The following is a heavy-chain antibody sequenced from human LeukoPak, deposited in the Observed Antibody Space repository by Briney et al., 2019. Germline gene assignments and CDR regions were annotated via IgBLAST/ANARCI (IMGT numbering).Heavy chain of an antibody. D-gene: IGHD3-3*01. CDR1: GFTFSSYE. J-gene: IGHJ4*02. V-gene: IGHV3-48*03. CDR3: AKATRGFTKGVFDY. CDR2: ISSSGSTI. Sequence: PGGSLRLSCAASGFTFSSYEMNWVRQAPGKGLEWVSYISSSGSTIYYADSVKGRFTISRDNAKNSLYLQMNSLRAEDTAVYYCAKATRGFTKGVFDYWGQGTLVTVSS.